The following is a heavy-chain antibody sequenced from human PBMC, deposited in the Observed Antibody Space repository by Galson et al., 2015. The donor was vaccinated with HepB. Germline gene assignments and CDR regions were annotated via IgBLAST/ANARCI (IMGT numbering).Heavy chain of an antibody. CDR2: INSDYGNT. D-gene: IGHD3-10*01. Sequence: SVKVSCKASGYSFVLYTIHWVRQAPGHSLEWMGWINSDYGNTIYSQKFQDRFTISRATSETTVYMELSGLNSEDTAVYFCARAGGLYGSGRHFDSWGQGTQVTVSS. CDR3: ARAGGLYGSGRHFDS. CDR1: GYSFVLYT. V-gene: IGHV1-3*04. J-gene: IGHJ4*02.